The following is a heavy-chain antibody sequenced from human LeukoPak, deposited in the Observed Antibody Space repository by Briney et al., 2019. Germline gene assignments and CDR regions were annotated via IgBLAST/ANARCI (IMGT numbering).Heavy chain of an antibody. J-gene: IGHJ4*02. V-gene: IGHV3-21*01. D-gene: IGHD3-10*02. CDR2: ISSSSSYI. Sequence: GGSLRLSCAASGFTFSSYSMNWVRQAPGKGLEWVSSISSSSSYIYYADSVKGRFTISRDNAKNSLYLQMNSLRAEDTAVYYCARHRAAGITMSNFYFDYWGQGTLVTVSS. CDR1: GFTFSSYS. CDR3: ARHRAAGITMSNFYFDY.